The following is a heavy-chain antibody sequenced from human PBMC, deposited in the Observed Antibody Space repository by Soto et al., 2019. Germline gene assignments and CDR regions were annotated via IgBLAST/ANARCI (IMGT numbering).Heavy chain of an antibody. CDR3: ARAPDYGEPQFDY. J-gene: IGHJ4*02. D-gene: IGHD4-17*01. Sequence: QVQLQESGPGLVKPSQTLSLTCTFSGGPISRGGYSRTWIRQNPGKAMEWIGYTNYGGRTYYNPSLKSRVTISVDTSKNRFSLKLRSVTAADTAVYYCARAPDYGEPQFDYWGQGTLVTVSS. CDR1: GGPISRGGYS. V-gene: IGHV4-31*03. CDR2: TNYGGRT.